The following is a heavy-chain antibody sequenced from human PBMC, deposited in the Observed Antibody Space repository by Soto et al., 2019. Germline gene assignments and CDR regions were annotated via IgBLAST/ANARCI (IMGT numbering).Heavy chain of an antibody. D-gene: IGHD2-21*02. V-gene: IGHV3-23*01. CDR1: GFSFSSLA. CDR2: ISGRGVDT. Sequence: LRLSCAASGFSFSSLAMSWVRQAPGKGLEWVSSISGRGVDTLYADSVKGRFTISRDNSRNTLYLQVNSLRAEDTAVYYCAKGQTDVTLFDYWGQGTLVTVSS. CDR3: AKGQTDVTLFDY. J-gene: IGHJ4*02.